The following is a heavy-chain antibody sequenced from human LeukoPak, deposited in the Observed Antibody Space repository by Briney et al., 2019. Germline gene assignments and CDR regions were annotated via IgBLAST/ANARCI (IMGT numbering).Heavy chain of an antibody. J-gene: IGHJ6*03. CDR2: IYYSGST. CDR1: GGSIYTYY. CDR3: ARMGCTGGSCYEDYHYYMDA. Sequence: SETLSLTCTVSGGSIYTYYWSWIRQSPGKGLEWIGYIYYSGSTNYNPSLKSRVTISVDTSKNQFSLKLSSLTAADTAVYYCARMGCTGGSCYEDYHYYMDAWGKGTTVTVSS. V-gene: IGHV4-59*01. D-gene: IGHD2-15*01.